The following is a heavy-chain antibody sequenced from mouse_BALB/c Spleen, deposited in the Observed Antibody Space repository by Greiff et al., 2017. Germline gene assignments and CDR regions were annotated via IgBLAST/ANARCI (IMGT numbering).Heavy chain of an antibody. CDR3: ARLGYGKAMDY. V-gene: IGHV4-2*02. D-gene: IGHD2-10*02. CDR2: INPGSSTI. CDR1: GFDFSRYW. Sequence: EVKLLESGGGLVQPGGSLNLSCAASGFDFSRYWMSWARQAPGKGQEWIGEINPGSSTINYTPSLKDKFIISRDNAKNTLYLQMSKVRSEDTALYYCARLGYGKAMDYWGQGTSVTVSA. J-gene: IGHJ4*01.